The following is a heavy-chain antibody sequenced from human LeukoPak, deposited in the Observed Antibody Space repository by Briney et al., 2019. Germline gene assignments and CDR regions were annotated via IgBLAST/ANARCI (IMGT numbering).Heavy chain of an antibody. D-gene: IGHD2-21*02. CDR1: GFTFSSYG. V-gene: IGHV3-23*01. CDR2: ISGTGGTT. CDR3: ARDSRGDYYFDY. Sequence: PGGSLRLSCAASGFTFSSYGMHWVRQAPGKGLEWVSAISGTGGTTYYADSVKGRFTISRDNSKNTLYLQMNSLRAEDTAVYYCARDSRGDYYFDYWGQGTLVTVSS. J-gene: IGHJ4*02.